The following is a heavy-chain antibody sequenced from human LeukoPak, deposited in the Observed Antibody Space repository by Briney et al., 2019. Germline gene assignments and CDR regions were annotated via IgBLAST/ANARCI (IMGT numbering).Heavy chain of an antibody. D-gene: IGHD1-26*01. CDR2: LTGSDGST. V-gene: IGHV3-23*01. J-gene: IGHJ4*02. CDR1: GFTFSSYA. Sequence: GGSLRLSCAASGFTFSSYAMSWVRQAPGKGLEWVSSLTGSDGSTYYADSVKGRCTISRDNSKNTLYLQMNSLRAEDTAVYYCAKDQYGRGSYYGYYFDYWGQGTLVTVSS. CDR3: AKDQYGRGSYYGYYFDY.